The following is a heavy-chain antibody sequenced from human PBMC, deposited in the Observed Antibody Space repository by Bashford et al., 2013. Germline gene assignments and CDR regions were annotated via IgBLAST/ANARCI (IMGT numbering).Heavy chain of an antibody. J-gene: IGHJ4*02. CDR2: INPNRGDT. V-gene: IGHV1-2*02. CDR1: GYTFTDYH. Sequence: ASVKVSCTASGYTFTDYHVHWVRQAPGQGLEWMGWINPNRGDTNYAQNFQGRVSMTRDTSISTAYMELSRLTSDDTAVYYCARALSATQSSDFWGQGTLVTVSS. CDR3: ARALSATQSSDF.